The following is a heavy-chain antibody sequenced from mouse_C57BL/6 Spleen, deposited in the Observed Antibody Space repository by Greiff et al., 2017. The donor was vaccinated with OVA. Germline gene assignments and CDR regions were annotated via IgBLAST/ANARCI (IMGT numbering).Heavy chain of an antibody. J-gene: IGHJ3*01. CDR3: ARQGSSGYGAWFAY. CDR1: GFTFSDYG. V-gene: IGHV5-15*01. CDR2: ISNLAYSI. Sequence: EVQGVESGGGLVQPGGSLKLSCAASGFTFSDYGMAWVRQAPRKGPEWVAFISNLAYSIYYADTVTGRFTISRENAKNTLYLEMSSLRSEDTAMYYCARQGSSGYGAWFAYWGQGTLVTVSA. D-gene: IGHD3-2*02.